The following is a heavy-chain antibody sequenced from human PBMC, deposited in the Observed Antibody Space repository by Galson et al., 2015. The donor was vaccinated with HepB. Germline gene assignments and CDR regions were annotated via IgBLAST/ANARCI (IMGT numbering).Heavy chain of an antibody. J-gene: IGHJ4*02. V-gene: IGHV3-30-3*01. CDR3: ARESFGVVNLDY. CDR1: GFTFSSQA. CDR2: ISSAGSNK. D-gene: IGHD3-3*01. Sequence: SLRLSCAASGFTFSSQAIHWVRQAPGKGLEWVAVISSAGSNKYYADSVKGRFTISRDNSKYTLYLQMNSLRPEDTAVYSCARESFGVVNLDYWGQGTLVTVSS.